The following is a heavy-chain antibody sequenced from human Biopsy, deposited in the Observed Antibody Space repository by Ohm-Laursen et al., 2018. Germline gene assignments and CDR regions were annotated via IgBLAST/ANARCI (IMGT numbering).Heavy chain of an antibody. Sequence: LSCAASGFSVSSYDMNWVRQTPGKGLEWIGEINHSGSTNYKPSLDSRVAISADTSKNQFSLNLYSVTAADTAVYFCARGLPRIAPMVRGRRTWFDPWGQGTPVTVSS. CDR1: GFSVSSYD. V-gene: IGHV4-34*01. J-gene: IGHJ5*02. D-gene: IGHD3-10*01. CDR2: INHSGST. CDR3: ARGLPRIAPMVRGRRTWFDP.